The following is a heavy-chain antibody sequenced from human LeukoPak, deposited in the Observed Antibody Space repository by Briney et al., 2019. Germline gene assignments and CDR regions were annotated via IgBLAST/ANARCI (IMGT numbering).Heavy chain of an antibody. V-gene: IGHV4-4*08. D-gene: IGHD1-26*01. J-gene: IGHJ4*02. CDR1: TVSTNTYY. CDR2: IYQTGST. Sequence: SETLSLTCSVSTVSTNTYYWSWIRQSPGKGLEWIAYIYQTGSTVYSPSFRNRRSISIEMSTKEFPLQLTSVTVADTTMYYWFRLRWELMAPYFDHWGEGAFVIVPS. CDR3: FRLRWELMAPYFDH.